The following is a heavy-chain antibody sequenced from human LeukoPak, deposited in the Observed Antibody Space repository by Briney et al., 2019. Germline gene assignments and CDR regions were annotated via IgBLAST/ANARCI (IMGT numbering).Heavy chain of an antibody. Sequence: SETLSLTCTVSGGSISIYYWNWIRQPAGKGLEWIGRIYTSGSTTYNPSLKSRVTISVDTSKNQFSLKLSSVTAADTAVYYCASGPSRYCSGGSCSYYYYYYMDVWGKGTTVTVSS. CDR3: ASGPSRYCSGGSCSYYYYYYMDV. D-gene: IGHD2-15*01. V-gene: IGHV4-4*07. J-gene: IGHJ6*03. CDR2: IYTSGST. CDR1: GGSISIYY.